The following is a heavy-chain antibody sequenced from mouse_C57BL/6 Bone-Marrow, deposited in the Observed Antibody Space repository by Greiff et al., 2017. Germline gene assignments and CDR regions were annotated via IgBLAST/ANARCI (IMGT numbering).Heavy chain of an antibody. CDR1: GFTFKNTY. CDR3: ARALAY. J-gene: IGHJ3*01. Sequence: VQLQQSVAELVRPGASVKLSCTASGFTFKNTYMHWVKQRPEQGLEWIGRIDPANGNTNYAPKFQGKATITADTSSNTAYLQLSSLTSEDAAICYSARALAYWGQGTLVTVST. V-gene: IGHV14-3*01. CDR2: IDPANGNT.